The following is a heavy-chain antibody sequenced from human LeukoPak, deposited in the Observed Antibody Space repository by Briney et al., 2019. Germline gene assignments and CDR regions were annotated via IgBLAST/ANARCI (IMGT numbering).Heavy chain of an antibody. V-gene: IGHV1-69*02. Sequence: SVKVSCKTSGYTFSGYHIHWVRQAPGQGLEWMGRIIPILGIANYAQKFQGRVTITADKSTSTAYMELSSLRSEDTAVYYCAGQRYSYGYLYYFDYWGQGTLVTVSS. CDR2: IIPILGIA. CDR3: AGQRYSYGYLYYFDY. CDR1: GYTFSGYH. D-gene: IGHD5-18*01. J-gene: IGHJ4*02.